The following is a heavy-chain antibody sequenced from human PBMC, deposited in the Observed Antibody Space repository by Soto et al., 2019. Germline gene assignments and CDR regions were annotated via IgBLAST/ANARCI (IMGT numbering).Heavy chain of an antibody. V-gene: IGHV1-18*01. CDR1: GYTFTSYG. J-gene: IGHJ5*02. Sequence: GPSVKVSCKASGYTFTSYGISCVRQAPGQGLEWMGWISAYNGNTNYAQKLQGRVTMTTDTSTSTAYMELRSLRSDDTAAYYCARRYCSSTSCYNWFDPWGQGTLVTVSS. CDR2: ISAYNGNT. CDR3: ARRYCSSTSCYNWFDP. D-gene: IGHD2-2*01.